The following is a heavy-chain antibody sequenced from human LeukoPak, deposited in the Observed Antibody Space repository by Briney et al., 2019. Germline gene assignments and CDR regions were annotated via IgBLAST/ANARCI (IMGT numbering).Heavy chain of an antibody. J-gene: IGHJ4*02. V-gene: IGHV3-23*01. CDR3: AKGFRTVDPGYFDY. D-gene: IGHD4-23*01. CDR2: ISSNGGST. Sequence: GGSLRLSCAASGFTFSSYAMSWVRQAPGKGLEWVSAISSNGGSTYYADSVKGRFTISRDNSMNTLYLQMNSLRAEDTAVYYCAKGFRTVDPGYFDYWGQGPLVTVSS. CDR1: GFTFSSYA.